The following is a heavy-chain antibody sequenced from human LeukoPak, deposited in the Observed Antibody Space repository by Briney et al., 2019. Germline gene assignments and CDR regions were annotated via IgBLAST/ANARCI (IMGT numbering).Heavy chain of an antibody. D-gene: IGHD3-22*01. CDR1: GFTFSSYS. Sequence: GGSLRLSCAASGFTFSSYSMNWVRQAPGKGLEWVSSISSSSSYVYYAESVKGRFTISRDNAKNSLYLQMNSLRAEDTAVYYCARDPSYYYDSSGSHWGQGTLVTVSS. CDR2: ISSSSSYV. CDR3: ARDPSYYYDSSGSH. J-gene: IGHJ4*02. V-gene: IGHV3-21*01.